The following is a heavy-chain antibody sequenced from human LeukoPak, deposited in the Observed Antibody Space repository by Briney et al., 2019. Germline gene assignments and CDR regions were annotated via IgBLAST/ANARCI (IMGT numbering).Heavy chain of an antibody. CDR3: ARGPSGYHNT. J-gene: IGHJ4*02. CDR2: IRYDGKTK. CDR1: GFTFSSYG. V-gene: IGHV3-30*02. D-gene: IGHD5-12*01. Sequence: GGSLRLSCAASGFTFSSYGMHWLRQAPGKGLYWVAFIRYDGKTKYYADTVKGRFTISRDNSKNTLYLQMSSLRAEDTAVYYCARGPSGYHNTGGQGTLVTVSS.